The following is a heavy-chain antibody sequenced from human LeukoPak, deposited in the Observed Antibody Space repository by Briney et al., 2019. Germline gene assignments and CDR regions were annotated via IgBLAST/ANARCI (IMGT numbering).Heavy chain of an antibody. J-gene: IGHJ4*02. Sequence: SETLSLACTVSGGSISSYYWSWIRQPPGKGLEWIGYIYYSGSTNYNPSLKSRVTISVDMSKNQFSLKLSSVTAADTAVCYCARGGVIWTFDYWGQGTLVTVSS. CDR2: IYYSGST. V-gene: IGHV4-59*01. CDR1: GGSISSYY. CDR3: ARGGVIWTFDY. D-gene: IGHD2-21*01.